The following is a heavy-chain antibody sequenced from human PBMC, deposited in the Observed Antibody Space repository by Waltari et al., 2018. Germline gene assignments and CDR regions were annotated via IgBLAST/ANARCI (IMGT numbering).Heavy chain of an antibody. J-gene: IGHJ3*02. CDR2: SKANSYAT. Sequence: SKANSYATAYAASVKGRFTISRDDSKNTAYLQMNSLKTEDTAVYYCTRRTDIAVVPAVIEALAFDIWGQGTMVTVSS. D-gene: IGHD2-2*01. CDR3: TRRTDIAVVPAVIEALAFDI. V-gene: IGHV3-73*01.